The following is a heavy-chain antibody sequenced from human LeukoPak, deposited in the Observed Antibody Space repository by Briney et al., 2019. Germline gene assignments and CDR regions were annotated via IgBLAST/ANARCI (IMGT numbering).Heavy chain of an antibody. Sequence: GGSLRLSCAASGFTFSSYGMHWVRQAPGKGLEWVAFIRYDGSNKYYADSVKGRFTISRDNSKNTLYLQMNSLRAEDTAVYYCAKDLTGIAVAGSPDYWGQGTLVTVSS. CDR1: GFTFSSYG. CDR2: IRYDGSNK. CDR3: AKDLTGIAVAGSPDY. V-gene: IGHV3-30*02. D-gene: IGHD6-19*01. J-gene: IGHJ4*02.